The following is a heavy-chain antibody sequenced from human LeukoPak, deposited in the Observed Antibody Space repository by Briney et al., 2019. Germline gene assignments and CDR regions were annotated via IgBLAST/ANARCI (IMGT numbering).Heavy chain of an antibody. CDR1: GGSVSSYY. V-gene: IGHV4-59*02. D-gene: IGHD5-12*01. J-gene: IGHJ5*02. CDR2: IKSSGSS. CDR3: ARDGTVATNWFDP. Sequence: PSETLSLTCTVSGGSVSSYYWSWIRQPPGKGLEWIGYIKSSGSSNYNPSLKSRVTISMDTPKNHFSLRLNSVTAADTAVYYWARDGTVATNWFDPWGQGTLVTVSS.